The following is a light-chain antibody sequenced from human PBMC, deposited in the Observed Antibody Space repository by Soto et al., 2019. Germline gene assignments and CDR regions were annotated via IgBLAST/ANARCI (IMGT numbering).Light chain of an antibody. Sequence: QSALTQPASVSGSPGQSITISCTGTSSDIGGYNYVSWYQYHPGKAPKLMIFDVSNRPSGVSNRFSGSKSGNTASLTISGLQAEDEADYYCSSYTSSSALEGVFGGGTKLTVL. J-gene: IGLJ2*01. CDR1: SSDIGGYNY. V-gene: IGLV2-14*03. CDR3: SSYTSSSALEGV. CDR2: DVS.